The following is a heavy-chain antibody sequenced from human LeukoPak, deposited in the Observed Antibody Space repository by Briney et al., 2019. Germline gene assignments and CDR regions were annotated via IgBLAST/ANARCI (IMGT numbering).Heavy chain of an antibody. CDR1: GYSISSGYY. CDR3: ARLGVIGRTFDY. Sequence: SETLSLTCTVSGYSISSGYYWGWIRQPPGKGLEWTATIYHDGSTYYNPSLKGRVIISLDTSKNQFSLELTSVTAADTAVYYCARLGVIGRTFDYWGQGTLITVSS. CDR2: IYHDGST. D-gene: IGHD1-14*01. V-gene: IGHV4-38-2*02. J-gene: IGHJ4*02.